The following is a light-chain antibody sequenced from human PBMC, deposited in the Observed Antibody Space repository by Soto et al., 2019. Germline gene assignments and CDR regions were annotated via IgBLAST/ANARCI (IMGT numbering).Light chain of an antibody. J-gene: IGLJ3*02. CDR3: SSYGASSTL. Sequence: QSALTQPASLSGSPGQSITISCTGTSSDIGSYNYVSWYQQHPGKAPKLMIFDVSYRPSGISDRFSGFKSGNTASLTISGLQPEDEADYYCSSYGASSTLFGGGTKLTVL. V-gene: IGLV2-14*03. CDR1: SSDIGSYNY. CDR2: DVS.